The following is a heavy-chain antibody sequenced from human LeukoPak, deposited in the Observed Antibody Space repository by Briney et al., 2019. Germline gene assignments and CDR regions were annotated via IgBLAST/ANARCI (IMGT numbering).Heavy chain of an antibody. CDR1: GSSISSGYY. D-gene: IGHD4-17*01. CDR2: IYHSGTT. CDR3: ARRFSTVTTGDY. V-gene: IGHV4-38-2*01. J-gene: IGHJ4*02. Sequence: SETLSLTCAVSGSSISSGYYWGWIRQPPGKGLEWIGNIYHSGTTYYNPSLKSRVTISIDTSKNQFSLKLSSVTAADTAVYYCARRFSTVTTGDYWGQGTLVTVSS.